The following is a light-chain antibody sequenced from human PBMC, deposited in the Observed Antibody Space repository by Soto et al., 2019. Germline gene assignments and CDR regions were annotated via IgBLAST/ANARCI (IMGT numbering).Light chain of an antibody. Sequence: DIQMTQSPSSLSASVGDRVTITCRASQSIFNYLNWYQQKPGKAPKLLIYKASTLKSGVPSRFSGSGSGTEFTLTISSLQPDDFATYYCQHYNSYSEAFGQGTKVDIK. J-gene: IGKJ1*01. CDR3: QHYNSYSEA. CDR2: KAS. CDR1: QSIFNY. V-gene: IGKV1-5*03.